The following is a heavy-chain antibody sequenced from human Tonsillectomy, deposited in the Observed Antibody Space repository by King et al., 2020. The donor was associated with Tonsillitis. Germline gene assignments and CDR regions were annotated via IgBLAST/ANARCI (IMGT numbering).Heavy chain of an antibody. D-gene: IGHD2-2*02. CDR2: MNPNSGNP. V-gene: IGHV1-8*01. J-gene: IGHJ6*03. CDR1: GYTFTSYD. CDR3: ARGDIVVVPAAIHYYYYYYMDV. Sequence: QLVQSGAEVKKPGASVKVSCKASGYTFTSYDINWGRQATGQGFEWMGWMNPNSGNPGYAQKFQGRVTMTRKTSISTAYRELRSLRSEDTAVYYCARGDIVVVPAAIHYYYYYYMDVWGKGTTVTVSS.